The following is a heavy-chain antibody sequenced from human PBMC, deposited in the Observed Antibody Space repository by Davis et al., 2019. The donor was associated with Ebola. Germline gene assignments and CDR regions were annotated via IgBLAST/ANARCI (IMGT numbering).Heavy chain of an antibody. D-gene: IGHD3-22*01. CDR3: ARDGVTMIQNFDY. CDR2: MNPNSGNT. CDR1: GYTFTSYG. V-gene: IGHV1-8*02. J-gene: IGHJ4*02. Sequence: ASVKVSCKASGYTFTSYGISWVRQAPGQGLEWMGWMNPNSGNTGYAQKFQGRVTMTRNTSISTAYMELSSLRSEDTAVYYCARDGVTMIQNFDYWGQGTLVTVSS.